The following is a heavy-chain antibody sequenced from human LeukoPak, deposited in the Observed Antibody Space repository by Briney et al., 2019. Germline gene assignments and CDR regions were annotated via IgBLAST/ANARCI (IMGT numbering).Heavy chain of an antibody. V-gene: IGHV4-59*01. J-gene: IGHJ5*02. Sequence: PSETLSLTCTVSGGSISSYYWSWIRQPPGKGLEWIGYIYYSGSNNYNPSLKSRVTISVDTSKNQFSLKLSSVTAADTAVYYCARAVPPYYYGSGDNWFDPWGQGTLVTVSS. CDR1: GGSISSYY. D-gene: IGHD3-10*01. CDR3: ARAVPPYYYGSGDNWFDP. CDR2: IYYSGSN.